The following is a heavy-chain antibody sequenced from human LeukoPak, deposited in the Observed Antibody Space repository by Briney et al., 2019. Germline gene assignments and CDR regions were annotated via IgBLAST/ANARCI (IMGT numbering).Heavy chain of an antibody. D-gene: IGHD6-13*01. CDR2: INHSGST. CDR1: CGSFSGYY. CDR3: ARETAAVDAFDI. Sequence: SETLSLTCAVYCGSFSGYYWSWIRQPPGKGLQWIGEINHSGSTNYNPSLKSRVTISVDTSKNQFSLRLSSVTAADTALYYCARETAAVDAFDIWGQGTMVTVSS. V-gene: IGHV4-34*01. J-gene: IGHJ3*02.